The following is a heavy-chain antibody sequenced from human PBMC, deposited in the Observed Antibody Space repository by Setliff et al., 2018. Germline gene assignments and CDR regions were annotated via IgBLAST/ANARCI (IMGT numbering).Heavy chain of an antibody. CDR2: ISATGGAT. Sequence: GGSLRLSCAASGFTFSIYSMSWVRQAPGKGLEWVALISATGGATYYADSVKGRFTIFRDNSKNSLYLQMNDLRAEDTAVYYCAKDLATWSPDRWGLGTLVTVSS. CDR3: AKDLATWSPDR. CDR1: GFTFSIYS. V-gene: IGHV3-23*01. J-gene: IGHJ4*02. D-gene: IGHD3-3*01.